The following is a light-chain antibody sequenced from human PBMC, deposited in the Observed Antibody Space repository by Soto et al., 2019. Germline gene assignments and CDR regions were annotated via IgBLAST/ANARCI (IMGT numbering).Light chain of an antibody. Sequence: AIQLTQSPSSLSASVGDRVTITCRASHGISSALAWYQQKPGKAPKLLIYDASSLESGVPSRFSGSGYGTDFTLTISSLQPEDFATYYCQQFNNYPLTFGPGTKVDIK. CDR3: QQFNNYPLT. V-gene: IGKV1D-13*01. J-gene: IGKJ3*01. CDR2: DAS. CDR1: HGISSA.